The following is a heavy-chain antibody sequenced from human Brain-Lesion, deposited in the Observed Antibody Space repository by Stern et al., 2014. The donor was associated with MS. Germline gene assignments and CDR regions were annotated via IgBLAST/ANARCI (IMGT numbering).Heavy chain of an antibody. CDR2: FDPEDGET. CDR1: GYTLTELS. CDR3: ATGDFRQQLVPGPYYFYGMDV. J-gene: IGHJ6*02. D-gene: IGHD6-13*01. V-gene: IGHV1-24*01. Sequence: QVQLQESGAEVKKPGASVKVSCKVSGYTLTELSMHWVRQAPGKGLEWMGIFDPEDGETIYAQKFQGRVTMTEDTSTDTAYMELSSLRSEDTAVYYCATGDFRQQLVPGPYYFYGMDVWGQGTTVTVSS.